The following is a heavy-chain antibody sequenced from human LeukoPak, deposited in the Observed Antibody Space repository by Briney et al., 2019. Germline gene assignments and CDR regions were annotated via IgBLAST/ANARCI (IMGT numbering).Heavy chain of an antibody. Sequence: PSGTLSLTCAVSGGSISSNNWWSWVRQPPGQGLEWIGEIFHSGSTNYNPSLKSRVTISVDKSQNQISLKLNSVTAADTAVYYCARAEPRGTIWYPYWGQGTLVTVSS. J-gene: IGHJ4*02. CDR3: ARAEPRGTIWYPY. V-gene: IGHV4-4*02. D-gene: IGHD6-13*01. CDR1: GGSISSNNW. CDR2: IFHSGST.